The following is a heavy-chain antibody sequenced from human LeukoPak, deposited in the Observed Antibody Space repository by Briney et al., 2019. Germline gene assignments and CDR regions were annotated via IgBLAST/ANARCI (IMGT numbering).Heavy chain of an antibody. D-gene: IGHD2-21*01. Sequence: GGSLRLSCAASGFTFSSYSMNWVRQAPGKGLEWVANIKQDGSEKYYVDSVKGRFTISRDNAKNSLYLQMNSLRAEDTAVYYCARSFICDYWGQGTLVTVSS. CDR3: ARSFICDY. CDR1: GFTFSSYS. CDR2: IKQDGSEK. J-gene: IGHJ4*02. V-gene: IGHV3-7*01.